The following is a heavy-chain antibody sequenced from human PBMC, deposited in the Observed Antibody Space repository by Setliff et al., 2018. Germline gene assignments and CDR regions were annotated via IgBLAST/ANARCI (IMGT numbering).Heavy chain of an antibody. CDR2: FDPENGET. CDR1: GYTLTELS. D-gene: IGHD2-15*01. V-gene: IGHV1-24*01. CDR3: ATNSGGNTIDAFDI. J-gene: IGHJ3*02. Sequence: SVKVSCQVSGYTLTELSMHWVRQAPGKGLEWMGGFDPENGETIYAQKFQGRVTMTEDTSTDTAYMELSSLRSEDTAVYYCATNSGGNTIDAFDIWGQGTMVTVSS.